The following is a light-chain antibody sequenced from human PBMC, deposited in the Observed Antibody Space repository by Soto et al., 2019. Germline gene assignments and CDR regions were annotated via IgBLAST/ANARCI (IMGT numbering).Light chain of an antibody. J-gene: IGLJ1*01. V-gene: IGLV2-8*01. CDR1: SSDVGAYNS. Sequence: QSALTQPPSASGSPGQSVTISCTGTSSDVGAYNSVSWYQQHPGKAPNLMIFEVSKRPSGVPARFSGSKSGNTASLTVSGLQAEDEADYYCSSYAGSIYVFGTGTKVTVL. CDR3: SSYAGSIYV. CDR2: EVS.